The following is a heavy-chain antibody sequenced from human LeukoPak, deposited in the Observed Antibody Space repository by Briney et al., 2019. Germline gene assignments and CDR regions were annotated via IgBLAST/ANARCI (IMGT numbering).Heavy chain of an antibody. CDR2: MNPNSGNT. V-gene: IGHV1-8*01. Sequence: ASVKVSCKASGYTFTSYDINWVRQATGQGLGWMGWMNPNSGNTGYAQKFQGRVTMTRNTSISTAYMELSSLRSEDTAVYYCARATPRAYYDFWSGYGGFDYWGQGTLVTVSS. J-gene: IGHJ4*02. CDR1: GYTFTSYD. D-gene: IGHD3-3*01. CDR3: ARATPRAYYDFWSGYGGFDY.